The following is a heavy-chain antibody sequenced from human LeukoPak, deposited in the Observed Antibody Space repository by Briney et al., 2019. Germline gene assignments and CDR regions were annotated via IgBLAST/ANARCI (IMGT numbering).Heavy chain of an antibody. CDR2: ISYDGSNK. V-gene: IGHV3-30-3*01. CDR1: GFTFSSYA. CDR3: AGSWYKGGFDP. D-gene: IGHD6-13*01. Sequence: PGGSLRLSCAASGFTFSSYAMHWVRQAPGKGLEWVAVISYDGSNKYYADSVKGRFTISRDNSKNTLYLQMNSLRAEDTAVYYCAGSWYKGGFDPWGQGTLVTVSS. J-gene: IGHJ5*02.